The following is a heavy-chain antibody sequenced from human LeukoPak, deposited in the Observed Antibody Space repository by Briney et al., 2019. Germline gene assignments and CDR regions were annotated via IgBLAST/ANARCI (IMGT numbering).Heavy chain of an antibody. Sequence: GRSLRLSCAASGFTFSDYGVHWVRQAPGKGLEWVAVVSYDGTNEKYADPVKGRFTISRDNSKNTLSLQMNSLRADDTAVYYCAKDWANGDYIDHWGQGTLVTVSS. V-gene: IGHV3-30*18. CDR3: AKDWANGDYIDH. CDR2: VSYDGTNE. CDR1: GFTFSDYG. D-gene: IGHD2-8*01. J-gene: IGHJ4*02.